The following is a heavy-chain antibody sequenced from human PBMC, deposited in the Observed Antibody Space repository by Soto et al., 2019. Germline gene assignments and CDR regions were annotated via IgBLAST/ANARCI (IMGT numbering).Heavy chain of an antibody. Sequence: GGSLRLSCAASGFTFSSYAMGWVRQGPGKGLEWVAVVSIGGSTHYADSVRGRFAISRDNSKNTLSLQMNSLTAEDTAVYFCAKRRGAGGHFDYWGQGALVTVSS. CDR1: GFTFSSYA. CDR2: VSIGGST. D-gene: IGHD2-15*01. CDR3: AKRRGAGGHFDY. V-gene: IGHV3-23*01. J-gene: IGHJ4*02.